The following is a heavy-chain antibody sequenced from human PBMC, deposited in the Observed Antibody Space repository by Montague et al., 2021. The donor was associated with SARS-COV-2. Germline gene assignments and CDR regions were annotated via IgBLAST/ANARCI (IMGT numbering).Heavy chain of an antibody. CDR2: IYYSGST. D-gene: IGHD5-12*01. J-gene: IGHJ4*02. V-gene: IGHV4-39*07. Sequence: SETLSLTCTVSGGSISSSSYYWGWIRQPPRKGLEWIGSIYYSGSTYYXPSLKSRVTISVDTSKNQFSLKLSSVTAADTAVYYCARDLWVWLSVERSFDSWGQGTLVTVSS. CDR3: ARDLWVWLSVERSFDS. CDR1: GGSISSSSYY.